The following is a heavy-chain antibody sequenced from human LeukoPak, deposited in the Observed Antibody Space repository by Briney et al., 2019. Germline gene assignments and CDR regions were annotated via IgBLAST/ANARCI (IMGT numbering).Heavy chain of an antibody. Sequence: ASVKVSCKTSGYSFILYGISWVRQAPGQGPEWMGWISTSTGDTKYTQKFQGRVTLTTDTSTSTAYMELSSLRSDDTAVYYCARDPIVGATAAFDIWGQGTMVTVSS. D-gene: IGHD1-26*01. CDR3: ARDPIVGATAAFDI. CDR2: ISTSTGDT. CDR1: GYSFILYG. V-gene: IGHV1-18*01. J-gene: IGHJ3*02.